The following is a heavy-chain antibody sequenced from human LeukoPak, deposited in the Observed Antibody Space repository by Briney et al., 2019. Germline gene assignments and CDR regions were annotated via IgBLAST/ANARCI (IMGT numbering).Heavy chain of an antibody. CDR1: GYSISSGHY. D-gene: IGHD3-22*01. Sequence: SETLSLTCTVSGYSISSGHYWGWIRQPPGKGLEWIGSIYHSGSTYYNPSLKSRVTISVDTSKNQFSLKLSSVTAADTAVYYCARDGKYYYDSSGYYKEIDYWGQGTLVTVSS. J-gene: IGHJ4*02. CDR3: ARDGKYYYDSSGYYKEIDY. CDR2: IYHSGST. V-gene: IGHV4-38-2*02.